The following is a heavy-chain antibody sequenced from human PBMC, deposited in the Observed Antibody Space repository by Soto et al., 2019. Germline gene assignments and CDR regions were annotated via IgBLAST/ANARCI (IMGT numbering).Heavy chain of an antibody. CDR1: GFTFSSYS. CDR3: ASTLLIAAAGTGFDVVEI. V-gene: IGHV3-21*01. D-gene: IGHD6-13*01. CDR2: ISRSGGYI. Sequence: EVQLVESGGGLVKPGGSLRLSCATSGFTFSSYSMNWVRQAPGKGLEWVSSISRSGGYIYYADSVKGRFTVSRDNAENPLELQMSSLRAEDTAAYYCASTLLIAAAGTGFDVVEIWGQGTLVTVS. J-gene: IGHJ4*03.